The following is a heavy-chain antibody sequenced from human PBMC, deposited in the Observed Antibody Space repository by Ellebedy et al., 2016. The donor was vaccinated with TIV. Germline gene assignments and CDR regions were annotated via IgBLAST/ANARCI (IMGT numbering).Heavy chain of an antibody. J-gene: IGHJ3*02. CDR2: IYYSGST. V-gene: IGHV4-31*03. Sequence: MPSETLSLTCTVSGGSISSGGYYWSWIRQHPGKGLEWIGYIYYSGSTYYNPSLKSRVTISVDTSKNQFPLKLRSVSAADTAVYYCARDPRGQWENAFDIWGQGTMVTVSS. D-gene: IGHD1-26*01. CDR3: ARDPRGQWENAFDI. CDR1: GGSISSGGYY.